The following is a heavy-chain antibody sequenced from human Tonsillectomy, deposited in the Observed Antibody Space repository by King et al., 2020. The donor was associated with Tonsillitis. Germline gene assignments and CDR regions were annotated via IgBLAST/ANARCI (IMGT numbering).Heavy chain of an antibody. Sequence: VQLVQSGAEVKKPGESLKISCTGLGYTFPAYWIAWVRQMPGKGLEWMGMIFPGDSDTKYSPSFEGQVTISADASTSTAYLHWSSLRASDTAIYFCARHDTDGAFFDLWGRGTPVTVSS. J-gene: IGHJ2*01. CDR2: IFPGDSDT. V-gene: IGHV5-51*01. CDR1: GYTFPAYW. D-gene: IGHD5-24*01. CDR3: ARHDTDGAFFDL.